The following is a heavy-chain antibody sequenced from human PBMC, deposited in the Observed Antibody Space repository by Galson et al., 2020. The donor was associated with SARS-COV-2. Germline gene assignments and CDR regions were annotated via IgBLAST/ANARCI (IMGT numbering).Heavy chain of an antibody. D-gene: IGHD6-19*01. CDR2: IYSGGST. Sequence: GGSLRLSCAASGFTVSSNYMSWVRQAPGKGLEWVSVIYSGGSTYYADSVKGRFTISRDNSKNTLYLQMNSLRAEDTAVYYCARGPPSSGWPGGPYYYGMDVWGQGTTVTVSS. J-gene: IGHJ6*02. CDR3: ARGPPSSGWPGGPYYYGMDV. V-gene: IGHV3-53*01. CDR1: GFTVSSNY.